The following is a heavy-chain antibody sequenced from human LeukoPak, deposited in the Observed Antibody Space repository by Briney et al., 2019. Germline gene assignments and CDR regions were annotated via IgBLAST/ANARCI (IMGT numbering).Heavy chain of an antibody. CDR2: IYYSGST. CDR1: GGSISSYY. J-gene: IGHJ3*02. CDR3: ARGTCGGDCYFAFDI. V-gene: IGHV4-59*01. D-gene: IGHD2-21*02. Sequence: SETLSLTCTVSGGSISSYYWSWIRQPPGKGQEWIGYIYYSGSTNYNPSLKSRVTISVDTSKNQFSLKLSSVTAADTAVYYCARGTCGGDCYFAFDIWGQGTMVTVSS.